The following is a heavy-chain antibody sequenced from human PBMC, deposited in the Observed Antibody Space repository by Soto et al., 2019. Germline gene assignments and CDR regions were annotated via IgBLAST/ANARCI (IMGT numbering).Heavy chain of an antibody. V-gene: IGHV1-69*01. Sequence: QVQLVQSGAEVRKPGSSVKVSCRSSGGIFTASAISWVRQAPGQGLEWVGGIVPIYRTADYAQKFQGRVTITADESARTSYMELRSLKSQDTAVYYCVRDSGAKLSSSWGQGTLVTVSS. CDR1: GGIFTASA. D-gene: IGHD6-13*01. CDR3: VRDSGAKLSSS. J-gene: IGHJ4*02. CDR2: IVPIYRTA.